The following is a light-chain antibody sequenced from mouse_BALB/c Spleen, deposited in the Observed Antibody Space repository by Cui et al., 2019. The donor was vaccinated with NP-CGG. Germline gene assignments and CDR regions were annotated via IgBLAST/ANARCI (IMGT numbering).Light chain of an antibody. CDR2: GTN. CDR3: ALWYSNHWV. V-gene: IGLV1*01. Sequence: AVLTRESALTTSPGETVTLTCRSSTGAVTTSNYANWVQEKPDHLFTGLIGGTNNRAPGVPARFSGSLIGDKAALTITRAQTDDEAIYFCALWYSNHWVFGGGTKLTVL. CDR1: TGAVTTSNY. J-gene: IGLJ1*01.